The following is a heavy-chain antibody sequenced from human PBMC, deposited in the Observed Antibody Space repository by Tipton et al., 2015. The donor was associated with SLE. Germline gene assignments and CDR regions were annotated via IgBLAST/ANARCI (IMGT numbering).Heavy chain of an antibody. CDR2: IYYSGST. Sequence: TLSLTCTVSGGSISSYYWSWIRQPPWKGLEWIGYIYYSGSTNYNPSLKSRVTISVDTSKNQFSLKLSSVTAADTAVYYCARAPHDSIHYGMDVWGQGTTVTVSS. CDR3: ARAPHDSIHYGMDV. CDR1: GGSISSYY. D-gene: IGHD1-1*01. J-gene: IGHJ6*02. V-gene: IGHV4-59*01.